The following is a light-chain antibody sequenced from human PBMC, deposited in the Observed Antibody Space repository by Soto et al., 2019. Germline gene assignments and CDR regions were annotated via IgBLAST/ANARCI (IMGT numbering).Light chain of an antibody. CDR3: CSYAGGYTFV. Sequence: QSALTQPRSESGSPGQSVTLSCTGTNSDIGGYNYVSWYQQHPGQVPKLLIYDVTKRPAGVPNRFSASKSGITAYLTISGLQPEDEADYYCCSYAGGYTFVFGPGTKVTVL. CDR1: NSDIGGYNY. J-gene: IGLJ1*01. CDR2: DVT. V-gene: IGLV2-11*01.